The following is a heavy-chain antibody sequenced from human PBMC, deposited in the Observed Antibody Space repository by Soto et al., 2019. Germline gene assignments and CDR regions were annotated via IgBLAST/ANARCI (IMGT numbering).Heavy chain of an antibody. V-gene: IGHV3-64D*06. J-gene: IGHJ4*02. CDR3: VTWGGIEARNLDH. Sequence: PGGSLRLSCSASGFPFSNHAMHWVRQAPGKGLEYVSAINYNGGTTYYVDSVKGRFTTSRDNSKNTLYLQMSSLKVEDTAMYHCVTWGGIEARNLDHWGQGTLVTVSS. D-gene: IGHD6-6*01. CDR2: INYNGGTT. CDR1: GFPFSNHA.